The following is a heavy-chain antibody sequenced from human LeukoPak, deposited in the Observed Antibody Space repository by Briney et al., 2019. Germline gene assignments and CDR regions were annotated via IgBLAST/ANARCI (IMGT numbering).Heavy chain of an antibody. Sequence: SETLSLTCTVSGGSVSSGTYYLNWIRQPPGKGLEWIGYIYYSGSTYYNPSLKSRLTISINTSKSQFSLNLTSVTAADTAVYYCARGYGSGSYYVDYWGQGTLVTVSS. CDR2: IYYSGST. J-gene: IGHJ4*02. V-gene: IGHV4-31*03. CDR1: GGSVSSGTYY. D-gene: IGHD3-10*01. CDR3: ARGYGSGSYYVDY.